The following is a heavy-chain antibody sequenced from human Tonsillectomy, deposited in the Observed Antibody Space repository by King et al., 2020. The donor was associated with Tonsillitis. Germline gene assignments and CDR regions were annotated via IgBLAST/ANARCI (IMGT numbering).Heavy chain of an antibody. D-gene: IGHD6-19*01. J-gene: IGHJ3*02. CDR2: IRSRGYSGTA. CDR3: SRPFSSGWYSGFYI. Sequence: VQLVVSGGGMVQPGRSLRLACTSSGFTFGDYALSWFRLAPGKGLEWVGFIRSRGYSGTAQYAASVEGRVIISRDDSKSIAYLQMNSLKTEDTAVYYCSRPFSSGWYSGFYIWGQGTMVAVAS. CDR1: GFTFGDYA. V-gene: IGHV3-49*03.